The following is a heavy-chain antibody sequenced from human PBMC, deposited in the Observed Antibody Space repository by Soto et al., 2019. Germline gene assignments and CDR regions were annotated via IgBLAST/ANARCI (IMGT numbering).Heavy chain of an antibody. Sequence: SVKVSCKASGGTFSSYAISWVRQAPGQGLEWMGGIIPIFGTANYAQKFQGRVTITADESTSTAYMELSSLRSEDTAVYYCARDRKGLAARPDYYGMDVWGQGTTVTVSS. CDR3: ARDRKGLAARPDYYGMDV. D-gene: IGHD6-6*01. CDR1: GGTFSSYA. J-gene: IGHJ6*02. V-gene: IGHV1-69*13. CDR2: IIPIFGTA.